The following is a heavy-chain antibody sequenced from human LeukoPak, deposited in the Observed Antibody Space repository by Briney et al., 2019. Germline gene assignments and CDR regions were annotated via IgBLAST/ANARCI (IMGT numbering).Heavy chain of an antibody. D-gene: IGHD2-2*01. CDR1: GYSFPSYW. CDR2: IDPSDSYN. J-gene: IGHJ3*02. CDR3: ARRYCSSSSCYGDAFDI. Sequence: GESLTISCQGSGYSFPSYWISWVRQMPGKGLEWMGRIDPSDSYNNYSPSFQGHVTISADKSISTAYLQWSSLKASDTAMYYCARRYCSSSSCYGDAFDIWGQGTMVTVSS. V-gene: IGHV5-10-1*01.